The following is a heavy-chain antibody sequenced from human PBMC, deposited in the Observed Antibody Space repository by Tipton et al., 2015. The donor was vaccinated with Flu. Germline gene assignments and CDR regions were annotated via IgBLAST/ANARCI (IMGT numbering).Heavy chain of an antibody. CDR1: RGSVSSGGYY. CDR3: ARGRVVEGPITMGQDPYNYHGMDV. V-gene: IGHV4-31*03. Sequence: TLSLTCTVSRGSVSSGGYYWSWIRQTPGKGLEWIGYIYYSGSAFYNPSLKSRITISVDTSKNQFSLKMTSVTAADTAIYYCARGRVVEGPITMGQDPYNYHGMDVWGQGTTVTVSS. CDR2: IYYSGSA. J-gene: IGHJ6*02. D-gene: IGHD3-10*01.